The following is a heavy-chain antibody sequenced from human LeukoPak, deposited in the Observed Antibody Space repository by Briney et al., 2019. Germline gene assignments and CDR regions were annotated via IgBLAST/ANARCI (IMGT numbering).Heavy chain of an antibody. V-gene: IGHV1-8*01. Sequence: ASMKVSCKASGYTFTSYDINWVRQATGQGLEWMGWMNPNSGNTGYAQKFQGRVTMTRNTSISTAYMELSSLRSEDTAVYYCARDGYYGSGSYDDYYYMDVWGKGTTVTVSS. CDR1: GYTFTSYD. D-gene: IGHD3-10*01. J-gene: IGHJ6*03. CDR3: ARDGYYGSGSYDDYYYMDV. CDR2: MNPNSGNT.